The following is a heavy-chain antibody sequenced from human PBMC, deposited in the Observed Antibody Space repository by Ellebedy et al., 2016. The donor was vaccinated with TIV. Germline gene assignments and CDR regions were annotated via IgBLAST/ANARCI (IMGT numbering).Heavy chain of an antibody. D-gene: IGHD1-26*01. CDR3: ARERTAWGRTNWFDP. CDR2: INHSGST. J-gene: IGHJ5*02. Sequence: SETLSLXXAVYGGSFSGYYWSWIRQPPGKGLEWIGEINHSGSTNYNPSLKSRVTISVDTSKNQFSLKLSSVTAADTAVYYCARERTAWGRTNWFDPWGQGTLVTVSS. CDR1: GGSFSGYY. V-gene: IGHV4-34*01.